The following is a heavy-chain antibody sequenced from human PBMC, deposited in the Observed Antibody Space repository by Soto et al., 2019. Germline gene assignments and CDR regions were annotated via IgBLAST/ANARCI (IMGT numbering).Heavy chain of an antibody. J-gene: IGHJ5*02. Sequence: QVQLQESGPGLVKPSETLSLTCTVSGGSVSSGSYWSWIRQPPGKGLEWIGYIYYSGSTNYNPSLKSRVTISVDTSKNQFSLKLSPVTAADTAVYYCARVLAAGRVLMVYNNWFDPWGQGTLVTISS. D-gene: IGHD2-8*01. CDR3: ARVLAAGRVLMVYNNWFDP. CDR2: IYYSGST. V-gene: IGHV4-61*01. CDR1: GGSVSSGSY.